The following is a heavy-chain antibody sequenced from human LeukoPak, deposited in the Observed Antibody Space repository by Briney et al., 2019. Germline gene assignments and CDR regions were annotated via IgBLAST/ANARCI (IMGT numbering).Heavy chain of an antibody. CDR1: GFTFSSYG. Sequence: PGGSLRLSCAASGFTFSSYGMHWVRQAPGKGLEWVAFLRYDGSNKYYADSVKGRFTISRDNSKNTLYLQMNSLRAEDTAVYYCAKDVRGYSGYGAPFDYWGQGTLVTVSS. J-gene: IGHJ4*02. V-gene: IGHV3-30*02. CDR3: AKDVRGYSGYGAPFDY. D-gene: IGHD5-12*01. CDR2: LRYDGSNK.